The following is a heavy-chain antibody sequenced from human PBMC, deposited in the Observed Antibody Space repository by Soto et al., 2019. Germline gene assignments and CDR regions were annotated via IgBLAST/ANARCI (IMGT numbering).Heavy chain of an antibody. Sequence: QVQLVQSGAEVKKPGSSVKVSCKTYRDTFNKYAFHWVRQAPGQGLEWMGWLIPIFSSRNYAEKFQGRVTITADDSPSTAYMELRSLRFEDTAVYYCARGETYLGVWGQGTTVTVSS. V-gene: IGHV1-69*01. D-gene: IGHD3-16*01. CDR3: ARGETYLGV. J-gene: IGHJ6*02. CDR2: LIPIFSSR. CDR1: RDTFNKYA.